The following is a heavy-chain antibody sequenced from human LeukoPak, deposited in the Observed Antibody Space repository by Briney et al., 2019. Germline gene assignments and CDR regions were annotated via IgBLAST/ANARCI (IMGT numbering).Heavy chain of an antibody. J-gene: IGHJ5*02. D-gene: IGHD3-9*01. CDR1: GGSISSYY. Sequence: SETLSLTSTVSGGSISSYYWSWIRQPPGKGLEWIGYIYYSGSTNYNPSLKSRVTISVDTSKNQFSLKLSSVTAADTAVYYCARGDYDILTGHNWFDPWGQGTLVTVSS. CDR3: ARGDYDILTGHNWFDP. V-gene: IGHV4-59*01. CDR2: IYYSGST.